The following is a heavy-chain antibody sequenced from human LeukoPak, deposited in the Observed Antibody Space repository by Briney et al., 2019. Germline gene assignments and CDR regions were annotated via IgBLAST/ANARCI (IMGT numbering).Heavy chain of an antibody. CDR3: ARLRPGDCSRTSCYTGGPTGWFDP. CDR1: GYTFTSYG. D-gene: IGHD2-2*02. V-gene: IGHV1-18*01. J-gene: IGHJ5*02. Sequence: GSSVKVSCKASGYTFTSYGISGVRQAAGQGLEWMGWMSAYNGKTNYAQKLQGRVTMTTDTSTSTAYMELSSLRSDDTAVYYCARLRPGDCSRTSCYTGGPTGWFDPWGQGTLVTVSS. CDR2: MSAYNGKT.